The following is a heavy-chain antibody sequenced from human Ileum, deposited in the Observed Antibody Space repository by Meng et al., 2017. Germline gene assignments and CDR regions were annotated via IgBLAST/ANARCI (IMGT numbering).Heavy chain of an antibody. CDR2: TYYRSKWFN. CDR3: ARGGGSYYHFDY. Sequence: QVHVQQSGPGLVKPSQTLSLTCAISGDSVSGNSAAWNWIRQSPSRGLEWLGRTYYRSKWFNEYAVSVKSRITINPDTSENQFSLQLNSVTPEDAAVYYCARGGGSYYHFDYWGQGTLVTVSS. D-gene: IGHD1-26*01. CDR1: GDSVSGNSAA. J-gene: IGHJ4*02. V-gene: IGHV6-1*01.